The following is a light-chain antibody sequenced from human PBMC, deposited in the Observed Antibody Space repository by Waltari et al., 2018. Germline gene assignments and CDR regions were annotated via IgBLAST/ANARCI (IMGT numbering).Light chain of an antibody. J-gene: IGKJ5*01. CDR1: QSINTN. CDR2: DAS. V-gene: IGKV3-11*01. Sequence: EIVWTQSPATLPLSPGERGNLSCRARQSINTNLAWYQQKPGQAPRLLIYDASNRATGIPARFSGSGSGTDFTLTISSLEREDFAVYYCQQRRTWPSITFGQGTRLEIK. CDR3: QQRRTWPSIT.